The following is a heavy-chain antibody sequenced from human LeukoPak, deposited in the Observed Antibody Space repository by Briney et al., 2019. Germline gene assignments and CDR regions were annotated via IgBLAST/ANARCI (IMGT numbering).Heavy chain of an antibody. CDR2: MKQEGSEK. CDR3: ARGPNYGSRSDYFDY. D-gene: IGHD3-10*01. V-gene: IGHV3-7*03. CDR1: GFTFSNYW. Sequence: GGSLRLSCAASGFTFSNYWMNWVRQTPGKGLEWGPNMKQEGSEKYCVDCVKGRFTISRDNAKNSLYLQMNSLRAEDTAVYYCARGPNYGSRSDYFDYWGQGTLVTVSS. J-gene: IGHJ4*02.